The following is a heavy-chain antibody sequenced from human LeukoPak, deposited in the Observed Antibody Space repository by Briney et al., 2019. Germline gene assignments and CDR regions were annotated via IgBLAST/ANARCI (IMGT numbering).Heavy chain of an antibody. D-gene: IGHD1-7*01. CDR3: ARTKAVAWNYAFDI. J-gene: IGHJ3*02. CDR2: IYYSGST. V-gene: IGHV4-59*11. CDR1: AGSISSHY. Sequence: SETPSLTCPVSAGSISSHYWSWIRQPPGKGLEWIGYIYYSGSTNYNPSLKSRVTISVDTSKNQFSLKLSSVTAADTAVYYCARTKAVAWNYAFDIWGQGTMVTVSS.